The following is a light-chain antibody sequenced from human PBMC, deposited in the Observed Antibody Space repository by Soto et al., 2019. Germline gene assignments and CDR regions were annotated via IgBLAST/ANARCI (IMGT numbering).Light chain of an antibody. CDR2: DAS. V-gene: IGKV1-5*01. CDR3: QQYNTYGT. Sequence: DIQVTQVPFTLSGAGGEGVDITSRASQSISSWLAWYQQKPGKAPKLLIYDASSLESGVPSRFSGSGSGTEFTLTISSLQPDDFATYYCQQYNTYGTFGQGTKVDI. CDR1: QSISSW. J-gene: IGKJ1*01.